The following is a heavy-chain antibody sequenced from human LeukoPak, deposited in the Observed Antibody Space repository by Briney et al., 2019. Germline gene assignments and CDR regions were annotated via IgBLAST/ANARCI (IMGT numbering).Heavy chain of an antibody. D-gene: IGHD6-19*01. V-gene: IGHV1-18*01. CDR3: ARVDPEQWLVTYYYCGMDV. Sequence: ASVKVSCKASGYTFTSYGISWVRQAPGQGLEWMGWIRAYNGNTNYAQKLQGRVTMTTDTSTSTAYMELRSLRSDDTAVYYCARVDPEQWLVTYYYCGMDVWGQGTTVTVSS. CDR1: GYTFTSYG. CDR2: IRAYNGNT. J-gene: IGHJ6*02.